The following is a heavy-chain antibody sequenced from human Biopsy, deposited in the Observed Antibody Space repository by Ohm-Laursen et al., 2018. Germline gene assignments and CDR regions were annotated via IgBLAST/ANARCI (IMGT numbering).Heavy chain of an antibody. Sequence: SDTLSLTCTVSGDSLTSGPENWSWIRQSPGQGLEYIGFIYSGGNTNYSPSLKNRVTISVDTSKNQFSMKLSSVTAADTAVYFCARGSSYGYDFDYWGQGTLVAVSS. D-gene: IGHD5-18*01. V-gene: IGHV4-61*01. CDR2: IYSGGNT. CDR1: GDSLTSGPEN. CDR3: ARGSSYGYDFDY. J-gene: IGHJ4*02.